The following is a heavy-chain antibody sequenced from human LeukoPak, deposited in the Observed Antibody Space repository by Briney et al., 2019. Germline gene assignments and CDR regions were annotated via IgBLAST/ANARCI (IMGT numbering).Heavy chain of an antibody. Sequence: PGGSLRLSCAASGFTFSSYSMNWVRQAPWKGLEWVSVIYGGGSTYYADSVKGRFTISRDTSKNMLYLQMNSLRAEDTAVYYCATWPGGWYGEDSWGQGTLVTVSS. V-gene: IGHV3-53*01. CDR2: IYGGGST. CDR3: ATWPGGWYGEDS. J-gene: IGHJ4*02. CDR1: GFTFSSYS. D-gene: IGHD6-19*01.